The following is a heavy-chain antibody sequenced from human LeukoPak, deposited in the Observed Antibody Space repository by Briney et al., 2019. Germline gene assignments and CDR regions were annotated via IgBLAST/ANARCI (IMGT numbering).Heavy chain of an antibody. CDR2: MNPNSGNT. V-gene: IGHV1-8*02. Sequence: ASVKVSCKASGYTFTGYYMHWVRQAPGQGLEWMGWMNPNSGNTGYAQKFQGRVTMTRNTSISTAYMELSSLRSEDTAVYYCARGALRRYGLDVWGQGTLVTVSS. CDR1: GYTFTGYY. D-gene: IGHD4-17*01. J-gene: IGHJ4*02. CDR3: ARGALRRYGLDV.